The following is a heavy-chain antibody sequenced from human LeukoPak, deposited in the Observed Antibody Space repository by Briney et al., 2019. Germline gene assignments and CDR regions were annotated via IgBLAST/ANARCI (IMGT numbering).Heavy chain of an antibody. Sequence: KAGGSLRLSCAASGFTFSSYSMNWVRQAPGKGLEWVSSISSSSSYIYYADSVKDRFTISRDNAKNSLYLQMNSLRAEDTAVYYCARFFTGIAAAGYDYWGQGTLVTVSS. J-gene: IGHJ4*02. D-gene: IGHD6-13*01. CDR2: ISSSSSYI. V-gene: IGHV3-21*01. CDR1: GFTFSSYS. CDR3: ARFFTGIAAAGYDY.